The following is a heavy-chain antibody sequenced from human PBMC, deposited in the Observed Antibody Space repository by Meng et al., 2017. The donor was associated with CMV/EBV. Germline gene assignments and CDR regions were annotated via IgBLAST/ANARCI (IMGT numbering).Heavy chain of an antibody. CDR1: GFTFDDYT. CDR3: AKASSGWFDY. J-gene: IGHJ4*02. D-gene: IGHD6-19*01. CDR2: ISWDGGST. Sequence: GQLVEFRGVVVQPGGSRRLSCAASGFTFDDYTMHWVRQAPGKGLEWVSLISWDGGSTYYADSVKGRFTISRDNSKNSLYLQMNSLRTEDTALYYCAKASSGWFDYWGQGTLVTVSS. V-gene: IGHV3-43*01.